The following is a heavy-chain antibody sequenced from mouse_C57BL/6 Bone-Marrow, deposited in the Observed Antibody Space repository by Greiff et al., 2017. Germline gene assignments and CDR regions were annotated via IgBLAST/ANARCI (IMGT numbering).Heavy chain of an antibody. D-gene: IGHD1-1*01. Sequence: QLQQSGPELVKPGASVKIPCKASGYTFTDYNMDWVKQSHGKSLEWIGDINPNNGGTIYNQKFKGKATLTVDKSSSTAYMELRSLTSEDTAVYYCAREYYGSSFYWYFDVWGTGTTVTVSS. CDR1: GYTFTDYN. V-gene: IGHV1-18*01. CDR3: AREYYGSSFYWYFDV. CDR2: INPNNGGT. J-gene: IGHJ1*03.